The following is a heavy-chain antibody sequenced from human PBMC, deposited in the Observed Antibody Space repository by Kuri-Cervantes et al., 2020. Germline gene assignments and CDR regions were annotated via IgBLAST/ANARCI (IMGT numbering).Heavy chain of an antibody. CDR2: IKQDGSEK. D-gene: IGHD2-15*01. J-gene: IGHJ5*02. Sequence: ETLSLTCAASGFTFSSYWMSWVRQAPGKGLEWVANIKQDGSEKYYVDSVKGRFTISRDSSKSALYLQVNSLRAEDTAVYYCARERRDIVVVVAAGRNWFDPWGQGTLVTVSS. CDR1: GFTFSSYW. CDR3: ARERRDIVVVVAAGRNWFDP. V-gene: IGHV3-7*01.